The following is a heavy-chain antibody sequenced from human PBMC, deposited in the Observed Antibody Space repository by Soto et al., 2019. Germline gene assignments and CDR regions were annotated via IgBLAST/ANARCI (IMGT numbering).Heavy chain of an antibody. V-gene: IGHV3-30*18. D-gene: IGHD3-16*01. J-gene: IGHJ6*02. Sequence: LRLSCAGSGFTFSSYGMHWVRQAPGKGLEWVAVISYDGSNKYYADSVKGRFTIPRDNSKNTLYLQMNSLRAEDTAVYYCAKARAVGGMDVWGQGTTVTVSS. CDR3: AKARAVGGMDV. CDR1: GFTFSSYG. CDR2: ISYDGSNK.